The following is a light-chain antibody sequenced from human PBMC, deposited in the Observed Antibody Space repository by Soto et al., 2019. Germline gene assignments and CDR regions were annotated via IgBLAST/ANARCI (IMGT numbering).Light chain of an antibody. CDR1: ERIGTY. V-gene: IGKV3-11*01. Sequence: EIVLTQSPGTLSLSPGDRATLSCRASERIGTYLAWYQQKPGQAPRLLIYDASNRATGVPARFSGTGSGTDLEFTLSSLGPEYFEVSFCQHHSNSPPTLTFGQGTKVEIK. J-gene: IGKJ1*01. CDR3: QHHSNSPPTLT. CDR2: DAS.